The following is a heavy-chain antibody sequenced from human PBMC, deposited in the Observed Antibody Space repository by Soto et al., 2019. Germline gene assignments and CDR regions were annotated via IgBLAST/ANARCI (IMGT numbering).Heavy chain of an antibody. CDR2: IYYGGST. CDR3: ARVFSDSSSFFDT. V-gene: IGHV4-31*03. Sequence: QVQLQESAPGLVKTSQPLSLTCTVSGCSISSVGYYWHVIRQQPGKGLEWFGYIYYGGSTYYNPSLKSRVTISVATSKNHSSLKLSSVTAADQAVYYCARVFSDSSSFFDTWGQGTLVTVS. J-gene: IGHJ5*02. CDR1: GCSISSVGYY. D-gene: IGHD6-19*01.